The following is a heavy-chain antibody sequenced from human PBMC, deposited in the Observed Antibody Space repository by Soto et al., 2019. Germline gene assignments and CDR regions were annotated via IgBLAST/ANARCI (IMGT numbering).Heavy chain of an antibody. D-gene: IGHD3-9*01. CDR2: IIPIFGTA. CDR3: ARGPQLRYFDPWYYFDY. CDR1: GGTFSSYA. V-gene: IGHV1-69*13. J-gene: IGHJ4*02. Sequence: GASVKVSCKASGGTFSSYAISWVRQAPGQGLEWMGGIIPIFGTANYAQKFQGRVTITADESTSTAYMELSSLRSEDTAVYYCARGPQLRYFDPWYYFDYWGQGTLVTVSS.